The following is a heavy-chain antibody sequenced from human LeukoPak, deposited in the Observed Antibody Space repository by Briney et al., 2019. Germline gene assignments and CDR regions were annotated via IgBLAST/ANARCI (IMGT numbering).Heavy chain of an antibody. V-gene: IGHV4-59*12. D-gene: IGHD1-26*01. CDR1: GGSISSYY. CDR3: ARDGRFPPEVLPRYFDY. CDR2: IYYSGST. Sequence: SETLSLTCTVSGGSISSYYWSWIRQPPGKGLEWIGYIYYSGSTNYNPSLKSRVTISVDTSKNQFSLKLSSVTAADTAVYYCARDGRFPPEVLPRYFDYRGQGTLVTVSA. J-gene: IGHJ4*02.